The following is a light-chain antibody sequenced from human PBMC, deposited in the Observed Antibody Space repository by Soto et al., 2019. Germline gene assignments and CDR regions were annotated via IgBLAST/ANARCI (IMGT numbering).Light chain of an antibody. V-gene: IGKV3-11*01. CDR3: QQRVNWPLT. Sequence: EIVLSQSPATLSLSPGERATLSCRASQSVSISLAWYQQKPGQGPRLLIYDASKRATGIPARFSGSGSGTDFTLTISSLEPEDLAVYYCQQRVNWPLTFGGGTKVEIK. CDR1: QSVSIS. J-gene: IGKJ4*01. CDR2: DAS.